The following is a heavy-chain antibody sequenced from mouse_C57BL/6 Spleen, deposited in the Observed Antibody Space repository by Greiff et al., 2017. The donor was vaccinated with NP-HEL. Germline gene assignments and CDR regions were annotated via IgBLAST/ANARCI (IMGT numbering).Heavy chain of an antibody. V-gene: IGHV3-6*01. D-gene: IGHD2-3*01. Sequence: EVKLEESGPGLVKPSQSLSLTCSVTGYSITSGYYWNWIRQFPGNKLEWMGYISYDGSNNYNPSLKNRISITRDTSKNQFFLKLNSVTTEDTATYYCASYDGYYHYYFDYWGQGTTLTVSS. CDR3: ASYDGYYHYYFDY. CDR2: ISYDGSN. J-gene: IGHJ2*01. CDR1: GYSITSGYY.